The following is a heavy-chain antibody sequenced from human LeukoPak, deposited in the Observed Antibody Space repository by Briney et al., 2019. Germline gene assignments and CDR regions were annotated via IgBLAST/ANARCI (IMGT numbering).Heavy chain of an antibody. CDR1: GFTFDDYG. Sequence: PGGSLRLSCAASGFTFDDYGMSWVRQAPGKGLEWVSGINWNGGSTGYADSVKGRFTISRDNAKNSLYLQMNSLRAEDTALYHCARVSLAARPYRSGRWYGAFDIWGQGTMVTVSS. CDR3: ARVSLAARPYRSGRWYGAFDI. J-gene: IGHJ3*02. D-gene: IGHD6-6*01. V-gene: IGHV3-20*01. CDR2: INWNGGST.